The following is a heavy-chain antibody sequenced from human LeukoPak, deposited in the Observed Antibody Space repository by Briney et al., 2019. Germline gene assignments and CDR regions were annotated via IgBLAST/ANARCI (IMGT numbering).Heavy chain of an antibody. CDR1: GGSISSYY. CDR2: IYYSGST. CDR3: ARHGPEWYFDY. Sequence: KTSETLSLTCTVSGGSISSYYWSWIRQPPGKGLEWIGYIYYSGSTNYNPSLKSRVTISVDTSKNQFSLKLSSVTAADTAVYYCARHGPEWYFDYWGQGTLVTVSS. D-gene: IGHD3-3*01. V-gene: IGHV4-59*08. J-gene: IGHJ4*02.